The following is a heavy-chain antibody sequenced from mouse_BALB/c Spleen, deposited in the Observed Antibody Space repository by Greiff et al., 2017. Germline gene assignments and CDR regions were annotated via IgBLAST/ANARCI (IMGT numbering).Heavy chain of an antibody. V-gene: IGHV5-9-4*01. J-gene: IGHJ4*01. CDR1: GFTFSSYA. D-gene: IGHD4-1*01. CDR2: ISSGGSYT. Sequence: EVQLVESGGGLVKPGGSLKLSCAASGFTFSSYAMSWVRQSPEKRLEWVAEISSGGSYTYYPDTVTGRFTISRDNAKNTLYLEMSSLRSEDTAMYYCARYWYAMDYWGQGTSVTVSS. CDR3: ARYWYAMDY.